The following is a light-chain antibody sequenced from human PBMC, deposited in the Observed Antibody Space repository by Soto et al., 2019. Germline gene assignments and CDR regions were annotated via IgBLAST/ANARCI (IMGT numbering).Light chain of an antibody. CDR2: EVN. CDR1: SSDVGGYNY. J-gene: IGLJ1*01. V-gene: IGLV2-8*01. Sequence: HSALTQPPSASGSPGQSVAISCTGTSSDVGGYNYVSWYQQHPGKAPKLMIYEVNKRPSGVPDRFSGSKSGNTASLTISGLQAEDEADYYCSSYRTGGPFVFVTGNK. CDR3: SSYRTGGPFV.